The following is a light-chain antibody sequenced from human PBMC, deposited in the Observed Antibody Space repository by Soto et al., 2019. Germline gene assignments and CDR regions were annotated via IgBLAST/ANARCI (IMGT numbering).Light chain of an antibody. Sequence: QSVLTQPPSASETPGQRVTISCSGSSSNIGSNTVNWYQQFPGAAPKLLIYSNDQRPSEVPDRFSGSNSGTSASLAISGLQSEDEADYYCSAWDNILNGWLFGGGTKVPS. J-gene: IGLJ3*02. CDR3: SAWDNILNGWL. CDR1: SSNIGSNT. CDR2: SND. V-gene: IGLV1-44*01.